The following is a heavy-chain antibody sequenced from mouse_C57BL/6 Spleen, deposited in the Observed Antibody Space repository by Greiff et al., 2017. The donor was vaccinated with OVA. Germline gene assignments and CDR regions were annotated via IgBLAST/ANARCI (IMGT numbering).Heavy chain of an antibody. CDR1: GYTFTSYW. V-gene: IGHV1-52*01. Sequence: QVQLQQPGAELVRPGSSVKLSCKASGYTFTSYWMHWVKQRPIQGLEWIGNIDPSDSETHYNQKFKDKATLTVDKSSSTAYMQLSSLTSEDSAVYYCARVKSPHLYFDVWGTGTTVTVSS. D-gene: IGHD1-3*01. CDR2: IDPSDSET. J-gene: IGHJ1*03. CDR3: ARVKSPHLYFDV.